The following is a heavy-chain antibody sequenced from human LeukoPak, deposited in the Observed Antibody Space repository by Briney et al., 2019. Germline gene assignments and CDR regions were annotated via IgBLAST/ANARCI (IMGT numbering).Heavy chain of an antibody. CDR2: TYYRSKWYH. Sequence: SQTLSLTCAISGDSVSSLSAAWHWIRQSPSRGLEWLGRTYYRSKWYHEYAVSVKSRITINPDTSKNQFSLQLNSVTPEDTAIYYCAILRTASSFDFWGQGTLVTVSS. D-gene: IGHD1-1*01. J-gene: IGHJ4*02. CDR1: GDSVSSLSAA. V-gene: IGHV6-1*01. CDR3: AILRTASSFDF.